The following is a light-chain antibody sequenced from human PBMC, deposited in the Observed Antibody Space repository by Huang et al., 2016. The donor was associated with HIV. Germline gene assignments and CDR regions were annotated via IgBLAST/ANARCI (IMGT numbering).Light chain of an antibody. J-gene: IGKJ2*01. Sequence: DIVMTQSPLSLPVTPGEPASIYCKSSQSLLNSNGYKYLDWYLQKPGQSPQLLIYLGSDRASGVPDRFSGSGSGTDFTLKISRVEAEDVGVYYCMQCLEAPYTFGQGTKLEIK. V-gene: IGKV2-28*01. CDR1: QSLLNSNGYKY. CDR2: LGS. CDR3: MQCLEAPYT.